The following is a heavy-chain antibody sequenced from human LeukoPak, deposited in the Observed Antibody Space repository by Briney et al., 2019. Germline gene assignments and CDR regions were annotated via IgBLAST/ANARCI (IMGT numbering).Heavy chain of an antibody. CDR2: ISSSSSYI. V-gene: IGHV3-21*01. J-gene: IGHJ4*02. CDR3: ARVDSSGDYFDC. CDR1: GFTFSSYS. Sequence: GGSLRLSCAASGFTFSSYSMNWVRQAPGKGLEWVSSISSSSSYIYYADSVKGRFTISRDNAKNSLYLQMNSLRAEDTAVYYCARVDSSGDYFDCWGQGTLVTVSS. D-gene: IGHD3-22*01.